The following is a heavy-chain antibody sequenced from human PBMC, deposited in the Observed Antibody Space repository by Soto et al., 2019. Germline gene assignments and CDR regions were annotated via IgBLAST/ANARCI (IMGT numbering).Heavy chain of an antibody. CDR1: GGSINNNF. D-gene: IGHD7-27*01. CDR3: ARPGRDWGSLEY. V-gene: IGHV4-59*01. CDR2: VYYDGHT. J-gene: IGHJ4*02. Sequence: SETLSLTCTVSGGSINNNFWGWIRQPPGKGLEWIGYVYYDGHTDYNPSLESRVTIAVDTSKNQFSLRLTSVTAADTAVYYCARPGRDWGSLEYWGQGTRVTVSS.